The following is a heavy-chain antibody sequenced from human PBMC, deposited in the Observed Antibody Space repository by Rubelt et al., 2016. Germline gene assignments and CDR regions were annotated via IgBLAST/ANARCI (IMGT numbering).Heavy chain of an antibody. CDR1: GGSISSYY. CDR3: ARHVRVGGTDY. D-gene: IGHD1-26*01. V-gene: IGHV4-59*08. Sequence: QVQLQQWGAGLLKPSETLSLTCTVSGGSISSYYWSWIRQPPGKGLEWIGYIYYSGSTNYNPSLKSRVTISVDTSKNQFSLKLSSVTAADTAVYYCARHVRVGGTDYWGQGTLVTVSS. J-gene: IGHJ4*02. CDR2: IYYSGST.